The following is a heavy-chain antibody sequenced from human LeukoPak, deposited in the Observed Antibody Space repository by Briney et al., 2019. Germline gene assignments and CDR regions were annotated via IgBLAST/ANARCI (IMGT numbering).Heavy chain of an antibody. D-gene: IGHD3-22*01. CDR3: ASAPADGSGYYNFNY. CDR2: ISGSGGST. V-gene: IGHV3-23*01. Sequence: GGSLRLSCAASGFTFSNYAMSWVRQAPGKGLEWVSAISGSGGSTYYADSVKGRFTISRDNSKNTLYLQMNSLRAEDTAVYYCASAPADGSGYYNFNYWGQGTLVTVSS. CDR1: GFTFSNYA. J-gene: IGHJ4*02.